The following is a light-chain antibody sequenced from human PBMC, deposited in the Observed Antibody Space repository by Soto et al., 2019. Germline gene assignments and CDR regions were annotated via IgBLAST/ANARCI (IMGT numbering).Light chain of an antibody. CDR1: QSVSSN. CDR2: GPS. V-gene: IGKV3-15*01. CDR3: QQYNNWPQT. Sequence: EIVMTQSPATLSVSPGERATLSCRASQSVSSNLPWYQQKPGQAPRLLIYGPSTRATGIPARFSGSGSGTEFTLTISSLQSEDFAVYYCQQYNNWPQTFGQGTKVEIK. J-gene: IGKJ1*01.